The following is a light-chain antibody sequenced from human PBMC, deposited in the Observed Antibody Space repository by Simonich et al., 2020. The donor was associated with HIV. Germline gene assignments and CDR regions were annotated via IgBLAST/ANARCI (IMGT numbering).Light chain of an antibody. Sequence: DIQMTQSPSTLSASVVDRVTITCRASQSISSWLAWYQQKPGKAPKLLIYKASSLEGGVPSRFSGSGSGTEFTLTISSLQPDDFATYYCQQYNSYRYTCGQGTKLETK. CDR1: QSISSW. V-gene: IGKV1-5*03. J-gene: IGKJ2*01. CDR2: KAS. CDR3: QQYNSYRYT.